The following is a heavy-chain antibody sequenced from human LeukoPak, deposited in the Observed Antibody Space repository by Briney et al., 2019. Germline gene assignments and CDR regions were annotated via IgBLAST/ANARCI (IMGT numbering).Heavy chain of an antibody. CDR3: AREGFRIQLWLLVA. CDR1: GGIFSSYA. CDR2: IIPILGIA. Sequence: SVKVSCKGSGGIFSSYAISWVRPARGRGLEWMGRIIPILGIANYAQNFQGRVTITADKSTSTAYMELSSLRSEDTAVYYCAREGFRIQLWLLVAWGQGTLVTVSS. D-gene: IGHD5-18*01. V-gene: IGHV1-69*04. J-gene: IGHJ5*02.